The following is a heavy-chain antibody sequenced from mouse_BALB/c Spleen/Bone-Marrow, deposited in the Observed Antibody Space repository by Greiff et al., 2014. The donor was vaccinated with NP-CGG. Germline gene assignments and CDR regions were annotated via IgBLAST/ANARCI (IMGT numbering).Heavy chain of an antibody. CDR1: GFDFSRFR. CDR2: INPDSSTI. V-gene: IGHV4-1*02. D-gene: IGHD2-3*01. Sequence: VQLQQSGGGLVQPGGSLKLSCAASGFDFSRFRMTWVRQAPGKGLEWIGEINPDSSTINYTPSLKDKFIISRDNAKNTLYLQMSKVRSEDTAFYYCAGNGYYGWIAYWGQGTLVTVSA. J-gene: IGHJ3*01. CDR3: AGNGYYGWIAY.